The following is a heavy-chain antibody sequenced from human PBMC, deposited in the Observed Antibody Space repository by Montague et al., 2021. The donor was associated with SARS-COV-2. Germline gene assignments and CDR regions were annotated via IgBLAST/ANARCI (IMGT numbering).Heavy chain of an antibody. CDR3: ARVKAGATNLIYFDY. CDR1: GGSISSGGYY. D-gene: IGHD1-26*01. J-gene: IGHJ4*02. Sequence: TLSLTCSVSGGSISSGGYYWSWIRHHPGKGLEWIGYIYYTGRTYYNPSLKSRVSMSVDTSNNQFSLSLSSLTAADTAVFYCARVKAGATNLIYFDYWGQGTLVTVSS. CDR2: IYYTGRT. V-gene: IGHV4-31*03.